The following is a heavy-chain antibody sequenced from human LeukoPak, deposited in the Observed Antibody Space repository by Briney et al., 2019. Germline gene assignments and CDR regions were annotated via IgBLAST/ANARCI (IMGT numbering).Heavy chain of an antibody. CDR2: IIPILGIA. Sequence: ASVKVSCKASGGTFGSYAISWVRQAPGQGLEWMGRIIPILGIANYAQKFQGRVTITADKSTSTAYMELSSLRSEDTAVYYCAKLSENQLPLLWYFDCWGQGTLVTVSS. V-gene: IGHV1-69*04. J-gene: IGHJ4*02. D-gene: IGHD2-2*01. CDR3: AKLSENQLPLLWYFDC. CDR1: GGTFGSYA.